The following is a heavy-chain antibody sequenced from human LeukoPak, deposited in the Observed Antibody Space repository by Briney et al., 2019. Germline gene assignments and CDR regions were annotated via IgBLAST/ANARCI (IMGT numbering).Heavy chain of an antibody. V-gene: IGHV4-59*08. CDR3: ARALNPLPGTYYFDY. Sequence: NPSETLSLTCTVSGGSISSDYWSWIRQSPGKGLEWIGYIYYLGSTNYNPSLTSRVTISVDTSKKKFSLKLDSVTAADTAVYYCARALNPLPGTYYFDYWGQGTLVTVSS. CDR1: GGSISSDY. J-gene: IGHJ4*02. CDR2: IYYLGST. D-gene: IGHD2-15*01.